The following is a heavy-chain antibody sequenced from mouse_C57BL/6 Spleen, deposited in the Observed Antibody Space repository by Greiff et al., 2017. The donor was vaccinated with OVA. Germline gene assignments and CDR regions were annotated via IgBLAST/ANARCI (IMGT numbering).Heavy chain of an antibody. D-gene: IGHD1-1*01. J-gene: IGHJ1*03. CDR1: DSEVFPIAY. Sequence: VQLQQSGSELRSPGSSVKLSCKDFDSEVFPIAYMSWVRQKPGHGFEWIGGILPSIGRTIYGEKFEDKATLDADTLSNTAYLELNSLTSEDSAIYYCARRGYYGSSYDWYFDVWGTGTTVTVSS. V-gene: IGHV15-2*01. CDR2: ILPSIGRT. CDR3: ARRGYYGSSYDWYFDV.